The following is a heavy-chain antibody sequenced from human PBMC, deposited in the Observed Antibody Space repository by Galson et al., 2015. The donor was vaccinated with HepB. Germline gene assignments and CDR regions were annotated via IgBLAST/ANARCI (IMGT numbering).Heavy chain of an antibody. J-gene: IGHJ4*02. D-gene: IGHD3-10*01. CDR3: AKEVITMIRELIINGPLDY. Sequence: SLRLSCAASGFTFSDYAMSWVRQAPGKGLEWVSAVSGSGGTTYYADSVKGRFTISRDNSKNTRYLQMNSLRAEDTAVYYCAKEVITMIRELIINGPLDYGGQGTLVT. V-gene: IGHV3-23*01. CDR2: VSGSGGTT. CDR1: GFTFSDYA.